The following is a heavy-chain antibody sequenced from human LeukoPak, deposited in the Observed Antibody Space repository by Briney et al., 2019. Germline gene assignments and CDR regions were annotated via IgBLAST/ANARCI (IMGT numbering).Heavy chain of an antibody. Sequence: SETLSLTCTVSGGSISSSSYYWGWIRQPPGKGLEWIGSIYYSGSTYYNPSLKSRVTISVDTSKNQFSLKLSSVTAADTAVYYCARDMGRSGSFPNPKPFDYWGQGTLVTVSS. V-gene: IGHV4-39*07. CDR3: ARDMGRSGSFPNPKPFDY. CDR1: GGSISSSSYY. J-gene: IGHJ4*02. D-gene: IGHD3-10*01. CDR2: IYYSGST.